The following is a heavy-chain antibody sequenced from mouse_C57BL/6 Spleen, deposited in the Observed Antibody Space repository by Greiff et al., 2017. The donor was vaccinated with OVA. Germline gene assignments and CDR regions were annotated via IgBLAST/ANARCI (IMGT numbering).Heavy chain of an antibody. D-gene: IGHD2-4*01. CDR2: INPYNGGT. CDR3: ARRGAYDYDDRGYYFDY. V-gene: IGHV1-19*01. CDR1: GYTFTDYY. J-gene: IGHJ2*01. Sequence: EVKLQESGPVLVKPGASVKMSCKASGYTFTDYYMNWVKQSHGKSLEWIGVINPYNGGTSYNQKFKGKATLTVDKSSSTAYMELNSLTSEDSAVYYCARRGAYDYDDRGYYFDYWGQGTTLTVSS.